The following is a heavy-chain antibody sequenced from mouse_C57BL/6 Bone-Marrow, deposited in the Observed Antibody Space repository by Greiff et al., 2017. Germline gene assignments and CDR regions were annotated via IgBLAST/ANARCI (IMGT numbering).Heavy chain of an antibody. Sequence: VQLQQSGAELVRPGASVKLSCTASGFNIKDDYMHWVKQRPEQGLEWIGWIDPENGDTEYASKFQGKATITADPSSNTAYLQLSSLTSEDTAVYYCARGGYYPYWGQGTTLTVSS. CDR2: IDPENGDT. J-gene: IGHJ2*01. D-gene: IGHD2-3*01. V-gene: IGHV14-4*01. CDR3: ARGGYYPY. CDR1: GFNIKDDY.